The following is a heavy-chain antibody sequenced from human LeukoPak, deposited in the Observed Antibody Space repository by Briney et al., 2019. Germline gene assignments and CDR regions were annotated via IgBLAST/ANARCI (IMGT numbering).Heavy chain of an antibody. Sequence: SETLSLTCAVYGGSFSGYYWSWIRQPPGKGLEWIGEINHSGSTNYNPSLKSRVTISVDTSKNQFSLKLSSVTAADTAVYYCARRQLWFREIDYWRQGTLVTVSS. V-gene: IGHV4-34*01. CDR3: ARRQLWFREIDY. D-gene: IGHD3-10*01. J-gene: IGHJ4*02. CDR1: GGSFSGYY. CDR2: INHSGST.